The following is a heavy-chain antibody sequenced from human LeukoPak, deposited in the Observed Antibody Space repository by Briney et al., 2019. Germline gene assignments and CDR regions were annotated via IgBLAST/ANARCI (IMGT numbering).Heavy chain of an antibody. V-gene: IGHV1-18*01. J-gene: IGHJ3*02. CDR1: GYTFTSYG. D-gene: IGHD6-19*01. Sequence: ASVKVSCKASGYTFTSYGISWVRQAPGQGLEWMGWISAYNGNTNYAQKLQGRVTMTTDTPTSTAYMELRSLRSDDTAVYYCARVHGWDTNDAFDIWGQGTMVTASS. CDR3: ARVHGWDTNDAFDI. CDR2: ISAYNGNT.